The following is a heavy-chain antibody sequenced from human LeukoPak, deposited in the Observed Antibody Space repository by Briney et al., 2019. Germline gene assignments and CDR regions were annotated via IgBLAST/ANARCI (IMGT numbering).Heavy chain of an antibody. CDR2: IYTSGST. V-gene: IGHV4-4*07. J-gene: IGHJ4*02. D-gene: IGHD3-10*01. CDR3: ARVGRTGSGSYYSYFDY. CDR1: GGSISSYY. Sequence: ASETLSLTCTVSGGSISSYYWSWIRQPAGKGLEWIGRIYTSGSTNYNSSLKSRVTMSVDTSKNQFSLKLSSVTAADTAVYYCARVGRTGSGSYYSYFDYWGQGTLVTVSS.